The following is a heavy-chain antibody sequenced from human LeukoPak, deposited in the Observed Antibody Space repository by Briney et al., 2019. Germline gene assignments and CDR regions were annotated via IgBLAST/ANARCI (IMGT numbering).Heavy chain of an antibody. J-gene: IGHJ4*02. CDR2: ISSSGGTI. D-gene: IGHD1-26*01. Sequence: GGSLRLSCAASGFTFSDYYMSWIRRTPGKGLEWVSYISSSGGTIYYADSVKGRFTVSRDNAKNSLYLQMNSLRAEDTAVYYCARDTTVGATNYWGQGTLVTVSS. CDR1: GFTFSDYY. CDR3: ARDTTVGATNY. V-gene: IGHV3-11*04.